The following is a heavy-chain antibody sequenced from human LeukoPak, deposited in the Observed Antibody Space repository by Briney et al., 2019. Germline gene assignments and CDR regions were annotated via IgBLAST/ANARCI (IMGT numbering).Heavy chain of an antibody. Sequence: PSETLSLTCTVSGGSISSGSYYWSWIRQPAGKGLEWIGRIYTSGSTDYNPSLKSRVTMSLDTSRNQFSLKLSTVTAADTAVYYCARKDGDYWGQGTLVTVSS. CDR3: ARKDGDY. J-gene: IGHJ4*02. CDR1: GGSISSGSYY. V-gene: IGHV4-61*02. CDR2: IYTSGST.